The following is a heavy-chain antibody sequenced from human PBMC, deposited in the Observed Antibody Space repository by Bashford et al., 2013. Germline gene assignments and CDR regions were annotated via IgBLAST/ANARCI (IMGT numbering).Heavy chain of an antibody. CDR3: ARGLTTTRDYENWFDP. V-gene: IGHV1-69*13. J-gene: IGHJ5*02. CDR1: GYTFTGYY. D-gene: IGHD4-17*01. Sequence: SVKVSCKASGYTFTGYYMHWVRQAPGQGLEWMGWINPIFGTANYAQKFQGRVTITADESTSTAYMELSSLRSEDTAVYYCARGLTTTRDYENWFDPWGQGTLVTVSS. CDR2: INPIFGTA.